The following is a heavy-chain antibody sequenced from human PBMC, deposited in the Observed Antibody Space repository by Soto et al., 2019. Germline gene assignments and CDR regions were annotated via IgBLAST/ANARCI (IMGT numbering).Heavy chain of an antibody. V-gene: IGHV1-46*02. D-gene: IGHD2-15*01. CDR2: IDPSGEHT. CDR3: ARISCKGGSCYFDFDH. J-gene: IGHJ4*02. Sequence: ASVKVSCKASGYSFKDHYMHWVRQAPGRGLEWVGIIDPSGEHTNYAQQFRGRVAMTRDTSTSTAYMELRSLRSEDTAVYFCARISCKGGSCYFDFDHWGQGTLVTVSS. CDR1: GYSFKDHY.